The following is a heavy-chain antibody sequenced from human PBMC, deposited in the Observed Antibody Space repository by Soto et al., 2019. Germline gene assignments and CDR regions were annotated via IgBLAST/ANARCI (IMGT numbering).Heavy chain of an antibody. V-gene: IGHV3-74*01. J-gene: IGHJ1*01. CDR1: GFTFSSYW. Sequence: EVQLVESGGGLVQPGGSLRLSCAASGFTFSSYWMHWVRQAPGKGLVWVSSISTDASSTSYADPGKGRFTISRANAKNTLYLQMNSVGAEDTAVYYCASLPNKNPQNWGQGTLVIVSP. CDR2: ISTDASST. CDR3: ASLPNKNPQN.